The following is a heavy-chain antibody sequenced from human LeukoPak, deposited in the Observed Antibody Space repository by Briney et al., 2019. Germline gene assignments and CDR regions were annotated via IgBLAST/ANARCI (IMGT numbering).Heavy chain of an antibody. CDR2: INQSGST. V-gene: IGHV4-34*01. CDR1: GGSFSGYY. CDR3: ARGLTTVTTYWFDP. D-gene: IGHD4-17*01. Sequence: SETLSLTCAVYGGSFSGYYWSWIRQPPGKGLEWIGEINQSGSTNYNPSLKSRVTISVDTSKNQFSLKLSSVTAADTAVYYCARGLTTVTTYWFDPWGQGTLVTVSS. J-gene: IGHJ5*02.